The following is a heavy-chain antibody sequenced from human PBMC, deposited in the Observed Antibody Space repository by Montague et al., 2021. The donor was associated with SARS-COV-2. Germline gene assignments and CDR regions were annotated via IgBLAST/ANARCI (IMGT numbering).Heavy chain of an antibody. V-gene: IGHV2-70*01. D-gene: IGHD3-9*01. Sequence: PALGKPTQTLTLTCTFSGFSLSTSGMCVSWIRQPPGKALEWLALIDWDDDKYYSTSLKTRLTISKDTSKNQVVLTMTNMDPVDTATYYCARIPSLRYFDWSISSCQLPGYYYYYGMDVWGQGTTVTVSS. J-gene: IGHJ6*02. CDR3: ARIPSLRYFDWSISSCQLPGYYYYYGMDV. CDR1: GFSLSTSGMC. CDR2: IDWDDDK.